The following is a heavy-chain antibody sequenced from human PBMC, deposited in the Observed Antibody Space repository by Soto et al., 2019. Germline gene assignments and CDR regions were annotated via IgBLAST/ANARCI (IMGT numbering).Heavy chain of an antibody. CDR2: INHSGST. V-gene: IGHV4-34*01. CDR1: GGSFSGYY. J-gene: IGHJ4*02. CDR3: ARLRVTGTKRKGFDY. D-gene: IGHD1-7*01. Sequence: QVQLQQWGAGLLKSSETLSLTCAVYGGSFSGYYWSWIRQPPGKGLEWIGEINHSGSTNYNPSLKSRVTISVDTSKNQFSLKLSSVTAADTAVHYCARLRVTGTKRKGFDYWGQGTLVTVSS.